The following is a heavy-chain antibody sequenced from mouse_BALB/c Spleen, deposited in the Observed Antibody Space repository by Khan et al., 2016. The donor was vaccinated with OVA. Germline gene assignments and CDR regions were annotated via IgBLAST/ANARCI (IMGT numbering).Heavy chain of an antibody. V-gene: IGHV1-87*01. J-gene: IGHJ2*01. CDR1: GYTFTSYW. CDR2: IYPGDGNT. CDR3: ARGGITTGYFDF. D-gene: IGHD2-4*01. Sequence: QVQLQQSGAELARPGASVKLSCKASGYTFTSYWMQWVKQRPGQGLEWIGAIYPGDGNTRYTQKFKGKATLTAAKSSSTAYMQLSSLASKDCAVDYCARGGITTGYFDFWGQGTTRTVSS.